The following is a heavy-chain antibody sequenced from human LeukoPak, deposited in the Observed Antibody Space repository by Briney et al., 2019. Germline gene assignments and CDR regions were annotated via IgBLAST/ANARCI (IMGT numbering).Heavy chain of an antibody. CDR3: ARATRLYYFYYMDV. Sequence: PGGSLRLSCAASGFTFSSSTMNWVRQAPGKGLEWVSVIYTGGSTYYADSVKGRFTISRDNSKNTLYLQMNSLRAEDTAVYYCARATRLYYFYYMDVWGKGTTVTISS. CDR2: IYTGGST. J-gene: IGHJ6*03. CDR1: GFTFSSST. D-gene: IGHD3-22*01. V-gene: IGHV3-66*01.